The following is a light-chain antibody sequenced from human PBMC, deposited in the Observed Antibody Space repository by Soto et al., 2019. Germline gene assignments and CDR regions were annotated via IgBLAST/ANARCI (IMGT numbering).Light chain of an antibody. J-gene: IGKJ5*01. CDR1: QSVLSSSNNWNY. CDR2: WAS. V-gene: IGKV4-1*01. CDR3: QQYYNSPIT. Sequence: IVMTQSPDSLAVSLGETNTITCKSSQSVLSSSNNWNYLAWFQQKPGQPPKALIYWASTRESGVPDRISGSGSGTDFTLTISSLQAEDVAVYYCQQYYNSPITFGQGTRLEIK.